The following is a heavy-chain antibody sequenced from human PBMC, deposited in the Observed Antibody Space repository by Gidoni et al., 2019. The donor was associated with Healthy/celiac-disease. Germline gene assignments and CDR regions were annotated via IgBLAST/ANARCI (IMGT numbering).Heavy chain of an antibody. J-gene: IGHJ4*02. CDR1: GGSFSGYY. CDR3: ARGPGYSYDY. D-gene: IGHD5-18*01. CDR2: INHSGST. Sequence: QVQLQQWGAGLLKPSETLSLTCAVYGGSFSGYYWSWIRQPPWKGLEWIGEINHSGSTNYNPSLKSRVTISVDTSKNQFSLKLSSVTAADTAVYYCARGPGYSYDYWGQGTLVTVSS. V-gene: IGHV4-34*01.